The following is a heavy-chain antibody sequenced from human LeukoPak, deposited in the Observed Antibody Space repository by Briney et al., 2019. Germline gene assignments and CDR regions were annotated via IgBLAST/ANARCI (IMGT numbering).Heavy chain of an antibody. Sequence: PGGSLRLSCAASGFTFSSNAMSWVRQAPGKGLEWVSAISTGGGSTYYADSVKGLFTISRDNPNNTLYLQMNNLRAEDTAVYYCAKPRDSIVGTTTPTRLSTLDIWGQGTMVTVSS. D-gene: IGHD1-26*01. CDR2: ISTGGGST. CDR1: GFTFSSNA. J-gene: IGHJ3*02. CDR3: AKPRDSIVGTTTPTRLSTLDI. V-gene: IGHV3-23*01.